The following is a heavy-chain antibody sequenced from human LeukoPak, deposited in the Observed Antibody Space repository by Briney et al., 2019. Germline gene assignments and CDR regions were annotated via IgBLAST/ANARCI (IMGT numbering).Heavy chain of an antibody. CDR3: ARGFRGYFVFGGAFFDY. CDR2: FYARGNT. Sequence: PSETLSLTCNVSGGSISNYYWNWIRQPAGKGLEWIGRFYARGNTNYNPSLKSRVTMSVDTSKNQFSLKLTSVTAADTAVYYCARGFRGYFVFGGAFFDYWGQGTLVTVSS. D-gene: IGHD3-16*01. J-gene: IGHJ4*02. CDR1: GGSISNYY. V-gene: IGHV4-4*07.